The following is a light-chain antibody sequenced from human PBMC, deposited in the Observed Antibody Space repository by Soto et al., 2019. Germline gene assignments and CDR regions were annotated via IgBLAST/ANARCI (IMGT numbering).Light chain of an antibody. V-gene: IGKV1-5*01. CDR2: DAS. J-gene: IGKJ4*01. Sequence: DIQMTQSPSTLSASVGDRVTITCRASQSISRWLAWYQQKPGKAPKLLIYDASTLESGVPPRFSGSGSGTEFTLTITGLQPDDSSTYYCQYYNSYFGGGTQVEIK. CDR1: QSISRW. CDR3: QYYNSY.